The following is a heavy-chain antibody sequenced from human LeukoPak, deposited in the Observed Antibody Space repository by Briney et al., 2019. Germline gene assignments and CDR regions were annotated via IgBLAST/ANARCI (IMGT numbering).Heavy chain of an antibody. CDR2: IYTSGST. Sequence: SETLSHTCTVSGGSISSYYWSWIRQPAGKGLEWIGRIYTSGSTNYNPSLKSRVTMSVDTSKNQFSLKLSSVTAADTAVYYCARARAGSSTRGSGFYDYWGQGTLVTVSS. D-gene: IGHD2-2*01. CDR3: ARARAGSSTRGSGFYDY. CDR1: GGSISSYY. J-gene: IGHJ4*02. V-gene: IGHV4-4*07.